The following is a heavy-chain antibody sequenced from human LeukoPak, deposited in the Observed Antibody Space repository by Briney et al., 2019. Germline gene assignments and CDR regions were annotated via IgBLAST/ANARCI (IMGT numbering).Heavy chain of an antibody. V-gene: IGHV4-39*07. CDR3: ARGFWGSYFDY. D-gene: IGHD7-27*01. J-gene: IGHJ4*02. Sequence: SETLSLTCTVSGGSISSSSYYWGWIRQPPGKGLEWIGSIYYSGSTYYNPSLKSRVTISVDTSKNQFSLKLRSVTAADTAVYYCARGFWGSYFDYWGQGIPVTVSS. CDR1: GGSISSSSYY. CDR2: IYYSGST.